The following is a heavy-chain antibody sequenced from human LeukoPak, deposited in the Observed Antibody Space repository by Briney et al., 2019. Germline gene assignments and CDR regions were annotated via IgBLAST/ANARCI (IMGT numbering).Heavy chain of an antibody. Sequence: PGGSLRLSCAASGFTFSSYGMHWVRQAPGKGLEWVAFIRYDGSNKYYADSVKGRFTISRDNAKNSLYLQMNSLKTEDTAVYYCARGIVGATLSAFDIWGQGTMVTVSS. D-gene: IGHD1-26*01. J-gene: IGHJ3*02. CDR2: IRYDGSNK. CDR1: GFTFSSYG. CDR3: ARGIVGATLSAFDI. V-gene: IGHV3-30*02.